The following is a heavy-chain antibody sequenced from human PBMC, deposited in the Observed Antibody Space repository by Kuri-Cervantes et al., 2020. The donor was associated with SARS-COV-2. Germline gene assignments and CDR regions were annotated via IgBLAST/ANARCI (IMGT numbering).Heavy chain of an antibody. V-gene: IGHV3-30*03. CDR3: ARVISGYCTNGVCPYYFDY. CDR1: GFTFSSYG. D-gene: IGHD2-8*01. J-gene: IGHJ4*02. CDR2: ISYDGSNK. Sequence: GESLKISCAAPGFTFSSYGMHWVRQAPGKGLEWVAVISYDGSNKYYADPVKGRFTISRDNSKNTLYLQMNSLRAEDTAVYYCARVISGYCTNGVCPYYFDYWGQGTLVTVSS.